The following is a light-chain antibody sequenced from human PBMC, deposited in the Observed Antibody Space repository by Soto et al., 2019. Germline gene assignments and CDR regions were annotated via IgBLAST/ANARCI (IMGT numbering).Light chain of an antibody. J-gene: IGKJ4*01. Sequence: VIWMTQSPSLLSASTGDRVTISCRMSQGIISYLAWYKQKPGKAPELLIYAASSLQSGVPSRFSGSRSGPNFTLTISGLQAEDFATYYCQQANIFPFTFGGGTKV. V-gene: IGKV1D-8*03. CDR1: QGIISY. CDR2: AAS. CDR3: QQANIFPFT.